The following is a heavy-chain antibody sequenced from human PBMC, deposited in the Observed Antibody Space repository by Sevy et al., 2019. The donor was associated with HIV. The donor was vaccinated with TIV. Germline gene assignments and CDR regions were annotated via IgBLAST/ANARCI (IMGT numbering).Heavy chain of an antibody. CDR2: KHYTGGT. Sequence: SETLSLTRTVSGASISTSYWNWIRQPPGKGLEYIGYKHYTGGTKYNPSLKSRVTISMDTSKNLFSLKLSSVTAADTAMYYCARDLDGSGRWLESWGQGTLVTVSS. CDR1: GASISTSY. D-gene: IGHD3-10*01. J-gene: IGHJ4*02. CDR3: ARDLDGSGRWLES. V-gene: IGHV4-59*01.